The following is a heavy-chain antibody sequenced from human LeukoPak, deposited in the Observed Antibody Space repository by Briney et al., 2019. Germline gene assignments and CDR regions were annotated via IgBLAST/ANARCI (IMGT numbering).Heavy chain of an antibody. CDR3: ARDYADYVGYFFFDY. D-gene: IGHD4-17*01. CDR2: ISGGGETT. Sequence: GGSLRLSCAAAGFIFNIYAMNWVRQGPGKALEWVSSISGGGETTYYADSAKGRFTISRDNSQNTLYLQMNSLRAEDTAVYYCARDYADYVGYFFFDYWGQGTLVTVSS. V-gene: IGHV3-23*01. J-gene: IGHJ4*02. CDR1: GFIFNIYA.